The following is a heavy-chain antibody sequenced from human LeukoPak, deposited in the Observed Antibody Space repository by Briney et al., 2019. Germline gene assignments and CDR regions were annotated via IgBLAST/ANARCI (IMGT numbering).Heavy chain of an antibody. Sequence: GASVKVSCKASGGTFSSYAISWVRQAPGQGLEWMGGIIPIFGTANYAQKFQGRVTITADESTSTAYMELSSLRSEDTAVYYCATPLFLRNDAFDIWGQGTMVTVSS. D-gene: IGHD1-14*01. J-gene: IGHJ3*02. CDR2: IIPIFGTA. CDR3: ATPLFLRNDAFDI. CDR1: GGTFSSYA. V-gene: IGHV1-69*13.